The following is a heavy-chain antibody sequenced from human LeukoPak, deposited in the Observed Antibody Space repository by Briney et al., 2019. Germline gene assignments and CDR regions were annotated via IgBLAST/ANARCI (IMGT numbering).Heavy chain of an antibody. CDR1: GGTFSSYA. J-gene: IGHJ3*02. Sequence: SVKVSCKASGGTFSSYAISWVRQAPGQGLEWMGGIIPIFGTANYAQKFQGRVTITADESTSTAYMELSSLRSEDTAVYYCAREGVAITASGRGAFDIWGQGAMVTVSS. V-gene: IGHV1-69*13. CDR2: IIPIFGTA. CDR3: AREGVAITASGRGAFDI. D-gene: IGHD5-12*01.